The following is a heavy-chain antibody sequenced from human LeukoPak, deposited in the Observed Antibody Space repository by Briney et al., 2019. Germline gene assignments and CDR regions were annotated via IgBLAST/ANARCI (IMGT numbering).Heavy chain of an antibody. Sequence: PGGSLRLSCTASGFTFSSYGMHWVRQAPGKGLEWVAVVWYDKSKKDYADSVKGRFTISRDNSKNTLYLQMNSLRVEDTAVYFCARDLDLTSGSFPCYWGQGTLVTVSS. D-gene: IGHD3-10*01. CDR2: VWYDKSKK. CDR1: GFTFSSYG. J-gene: IGHJ4*02. CDR3: ARDLDLTSGSFPCY. V-gene: IGHV3-33*01.